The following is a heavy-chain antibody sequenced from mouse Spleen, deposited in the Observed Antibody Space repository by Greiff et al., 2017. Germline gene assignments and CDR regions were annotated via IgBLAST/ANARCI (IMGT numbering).Heavy chain of an antibody. CDR1: GYTFTDYY. J-gene: IGHJ3*01. D-gene: IGHD3-2*02. Sequence: VQLQQSGPELVKPGASVKISCKASGYTFTDYYMNWVKQSHGKSLEWIGDINPNNGGTSYNQKFKGKATLTVDKSSSTAYMELRSLTSEDSAVYYCAREAGGFAYWGQGTLVTVSA. V-gene: IGHV1-26*01. CDR2: INPNNGGT. CDR3: AREAGGFAY.